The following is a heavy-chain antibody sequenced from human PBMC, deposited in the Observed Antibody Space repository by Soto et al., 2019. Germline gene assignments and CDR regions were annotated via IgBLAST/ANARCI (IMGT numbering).Heavy chain of an antibody. Sequence: PGGSLRLSCAASGFTFSSYSMNWVRQAPGEGLEWVSSISSSSSYIYYADSVKGRFTISRDNAKNSLYLQMNSLRAEDTAVYYCARGPKWYFDYWGQGTLVTVSS. J-gene: IGHJ4*02. V-gene: IGHV3-21*01. CDR3: ARGPKWYFDY. D-gene: IGHD1-26*01. CDR1: GFTFSSYS. CDR2: ISSSSSYI.